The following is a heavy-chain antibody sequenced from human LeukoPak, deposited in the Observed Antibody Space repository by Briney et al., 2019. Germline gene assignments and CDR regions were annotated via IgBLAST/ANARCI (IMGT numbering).Heavy chain of an antibody. CDR2: IYYSGST. Sequence: PSETLSLTCTVSGGSISTYYWSWIRQPPGKGLEWIGYIYYSGSTSYNPSLKSRVTISVDTSKNQFSLKLSSVTAADTAVYYCAREEALGSGSFDYWGQGTPVTVSS. CDR1: GGSISTYY. J-gene: IGHJ4*02. D-gene: IGHD1-26*01. CDR3: AREEALGSGSFDY. V-gene: IGHV4-59*01.